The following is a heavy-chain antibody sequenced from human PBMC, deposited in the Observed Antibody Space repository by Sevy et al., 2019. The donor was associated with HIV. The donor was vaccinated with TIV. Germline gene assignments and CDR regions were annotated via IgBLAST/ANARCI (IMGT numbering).Heavy chain of an antibody. D-gene: IGHD1-26*01. J-gene: IGHJ5*02. CDR1: GFNFRNFW. Sequence: GGSLRLSCVASGFNFRNFWMIWVRQAPGKGLECVADIKQDGSEAYYVDSVKGRFTISRGNAKNSLYLQMNSLRDEDTAMYFCVRDKEVGASILDAWGQGTPVTVSS. CDR2: IKQDGSEA. CDR3: VRDKEVGASILDA. V-gene: IGHV3-7*03.